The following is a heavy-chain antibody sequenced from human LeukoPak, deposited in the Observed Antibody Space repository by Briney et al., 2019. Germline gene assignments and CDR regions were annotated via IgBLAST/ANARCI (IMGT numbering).Heavy chain of an antibody. CDR1: GYTFTSYD. CDR2: MNPNSGNT. J-gene: IGHJ4*02. D-gene: IGHD3-10*01. V-gene: IGHV1-8*03. Sequence: GASVKVSCKASGYTFTSYDINWVRQATGQGLEWMGWMNPNSGNTGYAQKFQGRVTITRNTSISTAYMELSSLRSEDTAVYYCARVPDSWDYGSGSYTDWGQGTLVTVSS. CDR3: ARVPDSWDYGSGSYTD.